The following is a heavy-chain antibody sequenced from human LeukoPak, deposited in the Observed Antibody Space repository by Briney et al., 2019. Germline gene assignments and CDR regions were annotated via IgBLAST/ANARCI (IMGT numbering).Heavy chain of an antibody. CDR3: ARGHFDY. V-gene: IGHV3-66*01. CDR2: IYTGGGT. J-gene: IGHJ4*02. CDR1: GFTFSSYW. Sequence: GGSLRLSCAASGFTFSSYWMHWVRQAPGKGLEWVSVIYTGGGTYYAESVKGRFTISRDNSKNTLYLQMNSLRDEDTAVYYCARGHFDYWGQGTLVTVSS.